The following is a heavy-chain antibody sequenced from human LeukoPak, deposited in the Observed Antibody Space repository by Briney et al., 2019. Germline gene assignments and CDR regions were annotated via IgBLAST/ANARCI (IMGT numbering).Heavy chain of an antibody. V-gene: IGHV1-2*06. J-gene: IGHJ4*02. D-gene: IGHD3-10*01. CDR2: INPNSGGT. CDR3: ARDSRVLWFGELLVEWYFDY. CDR1: GYTFTGYY. Sequence: ASVKVSCKASGYTFTGYYMHWLRQAPGQGLEWMGRINPNSGGTNYAQKFQGRVTMTRDTSISTAYMELSRLRSDDTAVYYCARDSRVLWFGELLVEWYFDYWGQGTLVTVSS.